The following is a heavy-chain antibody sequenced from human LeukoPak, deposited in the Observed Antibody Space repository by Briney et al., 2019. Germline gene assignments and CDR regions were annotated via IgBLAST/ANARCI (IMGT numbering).Heavy chain of an antibody. CDR2: IRGSDDST. D-gene: IGHD6-13*01. CDR1: GFTFSSYA. CDR3: AKDTGPAAGITADY. J-gene: IGHJ4*02. V-gene: IGHV3-23*01. Sequence: GGSLRLSCAASGFTFSSYAMTWVRQAPGKGLEWVSTIRGSDDSTYYADSVKGRFTISRDNSKNTLYLQMNSLSAEDTAIYYCAKDTGPAAGITADYWGQGTLVTVSS.